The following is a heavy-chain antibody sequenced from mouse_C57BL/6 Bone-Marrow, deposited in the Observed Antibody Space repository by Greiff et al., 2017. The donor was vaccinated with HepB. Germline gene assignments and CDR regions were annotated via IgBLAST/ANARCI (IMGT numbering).Heavy chain of an antibody. V-gene: IGHV3-8*01. Sequence: EVKLMESGPGLAKPSQTLSLTCSVTGYSITSDYWNWIRKFPGNKLEYMGYISYSGSTYYNPSLKSRISITRDTSTSQYYMQLNSVTTEDTATYYCARDRGASNHWYFDVWGTGTTVTVSS. CDR2: ISYSGST. J-gene: IGHJ1*03. CDR3: ARDRGASNHWYFDV. D-gene: IGHD2-5*01. CDR1: GYSITSDY.